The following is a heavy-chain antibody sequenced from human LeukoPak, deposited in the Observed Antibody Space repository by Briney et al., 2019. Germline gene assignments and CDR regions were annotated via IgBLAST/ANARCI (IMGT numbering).Heavy chain of an antibody. CDR1: GYTFTSYY. D-gene: IGHD1-26*01. CDR2: INPSGGST. Sequence: GASVKVSCKASGYTFTSYYMHWVRQAPGQGLEWMGIINPSGGSTSYAQKFQGRVTMTRDTSISTAYMELSRLRSDDTAVYYCASQPIVGASYYYYYMDVWGKGTTVTVSS. J-gene: IGHJ6*03. CDR3: ASQPIVGASYYYYYMDV. V-gene: IGHV1-46*01.